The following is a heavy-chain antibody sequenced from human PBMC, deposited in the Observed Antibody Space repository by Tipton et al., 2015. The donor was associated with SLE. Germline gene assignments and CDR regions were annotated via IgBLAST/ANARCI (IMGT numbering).Heavy chain of an antibody. J-gene: IGHJ4*02. CDR3: ARLVGSYDILTGYYQRYFDY. CDR1: GGSISSGGYY. V-gene: IGHV4-31*03. CDR2: IYYSGST. D-gene: IGHD3-9*01. Sequence: TLSLTCTVSGGSISSGGYYWSWIRQHPGKGLVWIGYIYYSGSTYYNPSLKSRVTISVDTSKNQFSLKLSSVTAADTAVYYCARLVGSYDILTGYYQRYFDYWGQGTLVTVSS.